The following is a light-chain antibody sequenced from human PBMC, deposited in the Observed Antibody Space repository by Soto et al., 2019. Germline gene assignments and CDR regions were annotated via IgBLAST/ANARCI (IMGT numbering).Light chain of an antibody. CDR1: SGSVSTSYY. CDR2: ITS. J-gene: IGLJ3*02. V-gene: IGLV8-61*01. Sequence: QTVVTQEPSFSVSPGGTVTLTCGLSSGSVSTSYYPSWYQQTPGQAPRTLIYITSTRSSGVPDRFSGSILGNKAALTITGAQADDESDYYCVLYMGSGIWVFGGGTKLTVL. CDR3: VLYMGSGIWV.